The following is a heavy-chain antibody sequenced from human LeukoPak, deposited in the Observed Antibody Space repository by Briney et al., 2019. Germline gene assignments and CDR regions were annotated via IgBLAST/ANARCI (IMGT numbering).Heavy chain of an antibody. CDR3: ARDGYYYDSSGYYSFPDY. V-gene: IGHV1-69*05. CDR2: IIPIFGTA. J-gene: IGHJ4*02. CDR1: GGTFSSYA. Sequence: ATVKVSCKASGGTFSSYAISWVRQAPGQGLEWMGRIIPIFGTANYAQKFQGRVTITTDESTSTAYMELSSLRSDDTAVYYCARDGYYYDSSGYYSFPDYWGQGTLVTVSS. D-gene: IGHD3-22*01.